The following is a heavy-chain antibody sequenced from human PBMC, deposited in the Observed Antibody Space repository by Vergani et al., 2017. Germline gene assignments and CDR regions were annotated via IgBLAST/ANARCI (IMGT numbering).Heavy chain of an antibody. CDR2: IIPIFGTT. D-gene: IGHD3-22*01. V-gene: IGHV1-69*05. J-gene: IGHJ4*02. Sequence: QGQLAQSGAEVKKPGSSVKVSCTASGGTFSSNSISWVRQAPGQGLEWMGRIIPIFGTTSYAQKFQGRVTILTDESTSTAYMELSSLRSEDTAVYYCARSSDYYSYYFDFWGQGTLVTVSS. CDR1: GGTFSSNS. CDR3: ARSSDYYSYYFDF.